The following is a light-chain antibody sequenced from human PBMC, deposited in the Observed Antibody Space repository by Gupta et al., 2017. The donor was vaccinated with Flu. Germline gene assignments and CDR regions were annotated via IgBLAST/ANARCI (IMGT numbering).Light chain of an antibody. J-gene: IGKJ1*01. V-gene: IGKV1-5*03. Sequence: DIRMTQSPSTLSASVGDTVTITCRASQNIGNWVAWYQQKPGKVPKVLIYRASTLEIGVPSRFSGSGSGTDFTLTISSLQADDFASYYCQRDDSYRTFGQGTKVEFQ. CDR1: QNIGNW. CDR2: RAS. CDR3: QRDDSYRT.